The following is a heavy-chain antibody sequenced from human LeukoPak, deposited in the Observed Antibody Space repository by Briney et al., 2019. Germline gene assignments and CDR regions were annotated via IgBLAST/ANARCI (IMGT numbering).Heavy chain of an antibody. Sequence: GGSLRLSCAASGFTFDDYAMHWVRQAPGKGLEWVSGISWNSGSIGYADSVKGRFTISRDNAKNSLYLQMNSLRAEDTALYYCAKDMIPTTGDYYYYYGMDVWGQGTTVTVSS. CDR2: ISWNSGSI. V-gene: IGHV3-9*01. CDR1: GFTFDDYA. J-gene: IGHJ6*02. CDR3: AKDMIPTTGDYYYYYGMDV. D-gene: IGHD4-17*01.